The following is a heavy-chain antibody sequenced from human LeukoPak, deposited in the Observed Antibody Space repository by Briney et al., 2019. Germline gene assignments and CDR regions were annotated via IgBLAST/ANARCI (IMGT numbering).Heavy chain of an antibody. J-gene: IGHJ6*02. Sequence: SVKVSCKASGGTFSSYAISWVRQAPGQGLEWMGGIIPIFGTANYAQKFQGRVTITADESTSTAYMELSSLRSEDTAVYYCARGPVVRGVIPLGPYYHYGMDVWGQGTTVTVSS. CDR2: IIPIFGTA. CDR3: ARGPVVRGVIPLGPYYHYGMDV. D-gene: IGHD3-10*01. CDR1: GGTFSSYA. V-gene: IGHV1-69*13.